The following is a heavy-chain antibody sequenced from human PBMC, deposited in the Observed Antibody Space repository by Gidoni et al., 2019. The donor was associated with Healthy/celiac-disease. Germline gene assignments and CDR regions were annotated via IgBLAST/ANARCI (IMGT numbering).Heavy chain of an antibody. CDR2: IKSDGRST. Sequence: EVQLVESGGGLVQPGGSLRRSCAASGFTFSSYWMHWVRQAPGKGLWWVPRIKSDGRSTSYADSVKGRFTISRDNAKNTLYLQMNSLRAEDTAVYYCAREGGVAPAEYWGQGTLVTVSS. CDR1: GFTFSSYW. D-gene: IGHD6-25*01. CDR3: AREGGVAPAEY. V-gene: IGHV3-74*01. J-gene: IGHJ4*02.